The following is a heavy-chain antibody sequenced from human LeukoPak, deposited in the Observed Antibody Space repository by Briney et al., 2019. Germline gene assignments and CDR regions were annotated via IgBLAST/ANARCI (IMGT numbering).Heavy chain of an antibody. J-gene: IGHJ4*02. Sequence: PGGSLRLSCAASGFTFSSYGMHWVRQAPGKGLEWVAFIRYDGSNKYYADSVKGRFTISRDNSKNTLYLQMNSLRAEDTAVYYCAKGPGWREYCTNGVCYPYFFDYWGQGTLVTVSS. CDR1: GFTFSSYG. CDR2: IRYDGSNK. CDR3: AKGPGWREYCTNGVCYPYFFDY. V-gene: IGHV3-30*02. D-gene: IGHD2-8*01.